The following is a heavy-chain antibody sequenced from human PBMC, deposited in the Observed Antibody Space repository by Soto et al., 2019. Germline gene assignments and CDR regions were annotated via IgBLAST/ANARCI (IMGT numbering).Heavy chain of an antibody. D-gene: IGHD2-21*01. CDR2: VSDNGGSRGGT. CDR3: ARAKAVVIAALDI. J-gene: IGHJ3*02. CDR1: GFMFNNSA. Sequence: GGSLRLSCKASGFMFNNSAMTWVRQAPGQGLQWVASVSDNGGSRGGTYYADSVKGRFTISRDNSKNTLYLQLDSLTGADTSVYYCARAKAVVIAALDIWGQGTMVTVSS. V-gene: IGHV3-23*01.